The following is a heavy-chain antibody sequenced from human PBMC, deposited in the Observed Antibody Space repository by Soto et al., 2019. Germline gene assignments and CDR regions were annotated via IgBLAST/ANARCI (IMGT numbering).Heavy chain of an antibody. CDR1: GGSFSGYF. CDR2: INHSGGT. V-gene: IGHV4-34*01. D-gene: IGHD2-15*01. J-gene: IGHJ5*02. CDR3: GRRLVNRPVDP. Sequence: SETLSLTCAVYGGSFSGYFWTWIRQPPGKGLEWIGQINHSGGTNYNPSLKSRVSISIDTSKNQFSLNLNSVSAADTAVYYCGRRLVNRPVDPWGQGTLVTVSS.